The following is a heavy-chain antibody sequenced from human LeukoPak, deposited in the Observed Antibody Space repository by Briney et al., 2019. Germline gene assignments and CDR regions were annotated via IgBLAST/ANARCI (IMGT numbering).Heavy chain of an antibody. V-gene: IGHV4-34*01. J-gene: IGHJ4*02. CDR3: ARGLSSGWYYDY. CDR1: GGSFSGYY. CDR2: INHSGST. D-gene: IGHD6-19*01. Sequence: PSETLSLTCAVYGGSFSGYYWSWIRQPPGKGLEWIGEINHSGSTNYNPSLKSRVTISVDTSKNQFSLQLSSVTAADTAVYYCARGLSSGWYYDYWGQGTLVTVSS.